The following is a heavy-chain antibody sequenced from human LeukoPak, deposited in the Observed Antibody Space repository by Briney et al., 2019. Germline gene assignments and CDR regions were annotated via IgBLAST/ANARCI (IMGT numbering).Heavy chain of an antibody. J-gene: IGHJ5*02. V-gene: IGHV4-59*12. Sequence: SETLSLTCTVSGGSISSYYWSWIRQPPGKGLEWIGYIYFTGSTNYNPSLKSRVTMSVDTSNNQFSLKLSSVTAADTAVYYCVRRYCTDGVCYLVSWGQGTLVTVSS. D-gene: IGHD2-8*01. CDR2: IYFTGST. CDR1: GGSISSYY. CDR3: VRRYCTDGVCYLVS.